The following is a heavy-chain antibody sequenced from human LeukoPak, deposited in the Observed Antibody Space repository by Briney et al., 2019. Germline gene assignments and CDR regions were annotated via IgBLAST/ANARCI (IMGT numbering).Heavy chain of an antibody. D-gene: IGHD6-6*01. J-gene: IGHJ5*02. CDR3: ARVPRVIAAPPDWFDP. CDR2: IYYSGST. CDR1: GGSISSHY. Sequence: PSETLSLTCTVSGGSISSHYWSWIRQPPGKGLEWIGHIYYSGSTNYNPSLKSRVTISVDTSKNQFSLKLSSVTAADTAVYYCARVPRVIAAPPDWFDPWGQGTLVTVSS. V-gene: IGHV4-59*11.